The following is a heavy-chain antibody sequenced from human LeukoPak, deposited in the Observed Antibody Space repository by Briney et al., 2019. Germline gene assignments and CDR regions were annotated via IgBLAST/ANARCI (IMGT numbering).Heavy chain of an antibody. Sequence: KPSETLSLTCAVYGGSFSGYYWSWIRQPPGKGLEWIGEINHSGSTNYNPSLKSRVTISVDTSKNQFSLKLSSVTAADTAVYYCAKGRRYNILTGYYVSEVDPWGQGTLVTVSS. J-gene: IGHJ5*02. D-gene: IGHD3-9*01. CDR3: AKGRRYNILTGYYVSEVDP. CDR1: GGSFSGYY. CDR2: INHSGST. V-gene: IGHV4-34*01.